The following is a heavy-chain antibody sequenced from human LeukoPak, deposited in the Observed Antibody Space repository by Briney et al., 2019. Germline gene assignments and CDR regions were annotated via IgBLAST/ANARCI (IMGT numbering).Heavy chain of an antibody. CDR3: ARPLPTMTVVRPPHY. J-gene: IGHJ4*02. Sequence: GRSLRLSCAASGFTFSSYAMHWVRQAPGKGLEWVAVISYDGSNKYYADSVKGRFTISRDNSKNTLYLQMNSLRAEDTAVYYCARPLPTMTVVRPPHYWGQGTLVTVSS. CDR2: ISYDGSNK. CDR1: GFTFSSYA. V-gene: IGHV3-30-3*01. D-gene: IGHD3-22*01.